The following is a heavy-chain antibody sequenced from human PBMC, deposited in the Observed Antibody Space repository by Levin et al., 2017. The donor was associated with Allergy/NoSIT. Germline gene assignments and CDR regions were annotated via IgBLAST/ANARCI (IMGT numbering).Heavy chain of an antibody. D-gene: IGHD4-17*01. V-gene: IGHV1-18*01. J-gene: IGHJ6*02. CDR2: ISAYNGNT. CDR1: GYTFTSYG. CDR3: ARDSGTVTTRSTYYYYGMDV. Sequence: ASVKVPCKASGYTFTSYGISWVRQAPGQGLEWMGWISAYNGNTNYAQKLQGRVTMTTDTSTSTAYMALRSLRSDDTAVYYCARDSGTVTTRSTYYYYGMDVWGQGTTVTVSS.